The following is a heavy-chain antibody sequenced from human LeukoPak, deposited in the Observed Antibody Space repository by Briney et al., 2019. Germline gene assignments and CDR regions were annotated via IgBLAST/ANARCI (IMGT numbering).Heavy chain of an antibody. CDR1: AYNFTSYW. CDR3: ARTDGSGNYYKGVYLAY. V-gene: IGHV5-51*01. Sequence: GESLKISCKGSAYNFTSYWIGWVRQMPGKGLEWMGIIYPGDSDTRYSPAFQGQVTMSADKSISTAYLQWSSLKASDTAMYYCARTDGSGNYYKGVYLAYWGQGTLVTVSS. J-gene: IGHJ4*02. D-gene: IGHD3-10*01. CDR2: IYPGDSDT.